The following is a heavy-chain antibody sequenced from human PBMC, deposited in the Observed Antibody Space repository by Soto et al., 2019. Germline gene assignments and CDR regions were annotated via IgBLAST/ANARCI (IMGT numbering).Heavy chain of an antibody. J-gene: IGHJ4*02. CDR2: IYYSGST. V-gene: IGHV4-31*11. CDR1: GGSIRSDGSY. CDR3: ARRAGNRRGYPIDS. Sequence: QVQLQESGPGLVKPSQTLSLTCAVSGGSIRSDGSYWTWIRQLPGGGLEWNGYIYYSGSTSYNPSLGSRASISVDSSENQFSLRLTSVTAADTAVYYCARRAGNRRGYPIDSWGQGTLVTVSS. D-gene: IGHD5-18*01.